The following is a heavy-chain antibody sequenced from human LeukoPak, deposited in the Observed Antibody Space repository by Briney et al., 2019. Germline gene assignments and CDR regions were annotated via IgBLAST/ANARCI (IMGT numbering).Heavy chain of an antibody. V-gene: IGHV5-51*01. CDR2: IYPGDSDT. CDR1: GYGFSTSW. Sequence: GESLQISCRSSGYGFSTSWIGWVRQMPGKGLEWMGIIYPGDSDTRYSPSVQGQVTISADKSINTAYLQWSSLQASDTAMYFCARQGNWFDPWGQGTLVTVSS. J-gene: IGHJ5*02. CDR3: ARQGNWFDP.